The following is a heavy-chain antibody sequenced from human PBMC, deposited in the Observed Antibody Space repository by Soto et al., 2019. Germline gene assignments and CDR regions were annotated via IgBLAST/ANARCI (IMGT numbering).Heavy chain of an antibody. CDR2: IWYDGSNK. CDR3: ARDPYDYGDYSVGWFDP. CDR1: GFTFSSYG. D-gene: IGHD4-17*01. V-gene: IGHV3-33*01. J-gene: IGHJ5*02. Sequence: GESLKISCAASGFTFSSYGMHWVRQAPGKGLEWVAVIWYDGSNKYYADSVKGRFTISRDNSKNTLYLQMNSLRAEDTAVYYCARDPYDYGDYSVGWFDPWGQGTLVTVSS.